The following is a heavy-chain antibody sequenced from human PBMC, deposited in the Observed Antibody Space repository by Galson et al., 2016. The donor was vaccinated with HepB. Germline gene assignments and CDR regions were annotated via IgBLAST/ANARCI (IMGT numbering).Heavy chain of an antibody. CDR2: ISTRRTP. CDR3: AKERLVRRIFDH. J-gene: IGHJ4*02. Sequence: SLRLSCAASGFVFSNFGLSWVRQAPGKGLEWVASISTRRTPYYSDSVQGRFTLSRDNSNNTLYLQMKGLRAEDTAVYYCAKERLVRRIFDHWGQGTLLTVSS. D-gene: IGHD1-1*01. V-gene: IGHV3-23*01. CDR1: GFVFSNFG.